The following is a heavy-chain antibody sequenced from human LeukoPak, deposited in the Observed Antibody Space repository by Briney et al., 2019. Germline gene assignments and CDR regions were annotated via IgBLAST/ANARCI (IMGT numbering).Heavy chain of an antibody. D-gene: IGHD6-19*01. V-gene: IGHV3-30*04. CDR3: AREYSSGWRGSYYYMDV. Sequence: GGSLRLSCAASGFTFSSYAMHWVRQAPGKGLEWVAVISYDGSNKYYADSVKGRFTISRDNSKNTLYLQMNSLRAEDTAVYYCAREYSSGWRGSYYYMDVWGKGTTVTVSS. CDR1: GFTFSSYA. CDR2: ISYDGSNK. J-gene: IGHJ6*03.